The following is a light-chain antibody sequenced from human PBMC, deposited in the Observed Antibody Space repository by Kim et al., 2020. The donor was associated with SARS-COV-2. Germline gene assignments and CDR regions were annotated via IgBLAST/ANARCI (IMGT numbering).Light chain of an antibody. CDR2: DST. CDR3: LLSYSGLVF. V-gene: IGLV7-46*01. CDR1: AGAVSGGHY. J-gene: IGLJ2*01. Sequence: PGATGTLAGASNAGAVSGGHYSSWFQRKPGQAPRTLIYDSTHKPSWTPARFSGSLLGGNAALTLSGAQPEDEADYYCLLSYSGLVFFGGGTQLTVL.